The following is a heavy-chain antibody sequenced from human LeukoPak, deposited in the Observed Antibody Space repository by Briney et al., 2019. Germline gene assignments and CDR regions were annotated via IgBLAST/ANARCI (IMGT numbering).Heavy chain of an antibody. CDR1: GGSISSYY. CDR3: AMGPPSFDY. V-gene: IGHV4-59*01. CDR2: IYYSGST. J-gene: IGHJ4*02. Sequence: SENLSLTCTVSGGSISSYYWSWIRQPPGKGLEWIGYIYYSGSTNYNPSLKSRVTISVDTSKNQFSLKLSSVTAADTAVYYCAMGPPSFDYWGQGTLVTVSS.